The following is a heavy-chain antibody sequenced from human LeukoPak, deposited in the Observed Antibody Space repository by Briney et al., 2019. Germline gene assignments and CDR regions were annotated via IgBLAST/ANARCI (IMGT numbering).Heavy chain of an antibody. J-gene: IGHJ4*02. CDR3: ARAPPRGVILDY. CDR2: IIPIFGTA. CDR1: GGTFSSYA. V-gene: IGHV1-69*06. Sequence: SVKVSCKASGGTFSSYAISWVRQAPGQGLEWMGGIIPIFGTANYAQRFQGRVTITADKSTSTAYMELSSLRSEDTAVYYCARAPPRGVILDYWGQGTLVTVSS. D-gene: IGHD3-10*01.